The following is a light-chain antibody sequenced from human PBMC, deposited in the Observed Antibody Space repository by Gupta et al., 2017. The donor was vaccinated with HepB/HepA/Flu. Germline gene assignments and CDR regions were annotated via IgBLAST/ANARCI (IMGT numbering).Light chain of an antibody. J-gene: IGKJ1*01. Sequence: AIRMTQSPASFSAATGDRVAMACRASQGISSYLARYQQNPGKAPKLLIYAASTLCIGVRSRFNGSGSGSDFTLTISWLQSETFAPYSSRHEDTSPRTFGQGTKVEIK. CDR3: RHEDTSPRT. CDR2: AAS. V-gene: IGKV1-8*01. CDR1: QGISSY.